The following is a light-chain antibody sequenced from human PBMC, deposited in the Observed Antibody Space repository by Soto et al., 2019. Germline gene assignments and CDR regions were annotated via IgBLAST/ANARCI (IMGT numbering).Light chain of an antibody. CDR1: QSVTSNY. Sequence: EVVMKESPAALSVSPGERATLYCRASQSVTSNYLAWYQQKPGQAPRLLIYGVSSRATGVPDRFSGSGSGTDFSLTIRGLKPEDFAVDYCQHYPMSPNTFGQGTRLEIK. V-gene: IGKV3-20*01. CDR3: QHYPMSPNT. J-gene: IGKJ5*01. CDR2: GVS.